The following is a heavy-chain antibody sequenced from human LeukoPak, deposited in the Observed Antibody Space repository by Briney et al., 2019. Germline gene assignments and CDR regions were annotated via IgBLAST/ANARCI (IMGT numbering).Heavy chain of an antibody. CDR3: ASVYNYGMDV. V-gene: IGHV1-46*01. Sequence: ASVKVSCKACGYTVTSYYMHWVRQAPGQGREWMGILNPNGGSTSYAQKFQGRATLTRATSTSTVYMELSSLRSEDTAVYYCASVYNYGMDVWGQGTTVIVSS. CDR2: LNPNGGST. J-gene: IGHJ6*02. CDR1: GYTVTSYY.